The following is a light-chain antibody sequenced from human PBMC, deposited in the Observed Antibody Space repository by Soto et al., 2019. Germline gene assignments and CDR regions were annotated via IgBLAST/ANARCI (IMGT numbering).Light chain of an antibody. Sequence: ELVMTPSPAILSVSPGYSVTLSCRANQSISSNLAWYQQKPGHTPRLLIYGATTRATGIPARFSGCGSGTDFTLTINSLQSEDWAVDDGQMYNNWVATVGGGTKVDIK. J-gene: IGKJ4*01. CDR1: QSISSN. CDR3: QMYNNWVAT. V-gene: IGKV3D-15*01. CDR2: GAT.